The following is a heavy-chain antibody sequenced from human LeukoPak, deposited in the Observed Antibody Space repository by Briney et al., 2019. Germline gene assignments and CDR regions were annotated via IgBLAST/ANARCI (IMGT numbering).Heavy chain of an antibody. CDR2: MVVGSGST. V-gene: IGHV1-58*02. J-gene: IGHJ5*02. D-gene: IGHD3-3*01. CDR1: GFTFSTSV. Sequence: SVTVSCKASGFTFSTSVMQWVRQTRGQRREWIGWMVVGSGSTNYAQNFQGRIPLTRDMSTSTAYLEVNSLTSEDTATYFCAAELKVGDIYFDPWGQGTLVTVSS. CDR3: AAELKVGDIYFDP.